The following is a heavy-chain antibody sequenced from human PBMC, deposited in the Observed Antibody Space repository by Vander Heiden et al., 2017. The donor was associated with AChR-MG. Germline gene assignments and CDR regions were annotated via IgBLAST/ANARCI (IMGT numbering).Heavy chain of an antibody. V-gene: IGHV3-21*06. D-gene: IGHD5-12*01. J-gene: IGHJ4*02. CDR3: ARDQIVSHRLTWLPEY. CDR1: GFTFVTPS. Sequence: EVQLVVSGGGLVTPGGSLRLSCAAPGFTFVTPSMTWVRQAPGKGLEWVSCIGPSSTYVYYADSVRGRFTISRDNAKNLLFLEMNTLTAEDTALYYCARDQIVSHRLTWLPEYWGQGTLVTVSP. CDR2: IGPSSTYV.